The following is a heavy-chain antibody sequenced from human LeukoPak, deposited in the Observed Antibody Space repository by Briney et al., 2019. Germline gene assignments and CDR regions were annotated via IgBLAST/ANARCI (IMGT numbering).Heavy chain of an antibody. D-gene: IGHD2-15*01. CDR1: GGSISSGNCY. CDR2: IHTSGST. CDR3: ARVDGSPDY. Sequence: PSETLSLTCTVSGGSISSGNCYWSWIRQPAGKTLEWIGRIHTSGSTSYNPSLKSRATISLDTSKNQFSLKVTSVTAADTAVYYCARVDGSPDYWGQGTLVTVSS. J-gene: IGHJ4*02. V-gene: IGHV4-61*02.